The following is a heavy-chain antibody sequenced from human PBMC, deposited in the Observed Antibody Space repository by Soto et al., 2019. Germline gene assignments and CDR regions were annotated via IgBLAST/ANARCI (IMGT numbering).Heavy chain of an antibody. J-gene: IGHJ4*02. CDR1: GFPFGDFG. D-gene: IGHD3-10*01. CDR3: AKLILLWFGELLGPVDY. V-gene: IGHV3-30*18. Sequence: PGGSLRLSCAASGFPFGDFGMHWLRQAPGKGLEWVAVISHDGSDKFYADSVKARFTISRDNSKNTLYLQMSGLRGEDTAVYYCAKLILLWFGELLGPVDYWGQGTLVTVSS. CDR2: ISHDGSDK.